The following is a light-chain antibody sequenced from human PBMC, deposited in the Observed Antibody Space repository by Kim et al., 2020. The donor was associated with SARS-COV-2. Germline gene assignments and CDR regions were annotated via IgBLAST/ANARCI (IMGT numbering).Light chain of an antibody. CDR1: QSISSW. V-gene: IGKV1-5*03. CDR3: QQYNSYSLYT. CDR2: KAS. Sequence: ASVGDIVTITCRASQSISSWLAWYQQKPGKAPKLLIYKASSLESGVPSRFSGSGSGTEFTLTISSLQPDDFATYYCQQYNSYSLYTFGQGTKLEI. J-gene: IGKJ2*01.